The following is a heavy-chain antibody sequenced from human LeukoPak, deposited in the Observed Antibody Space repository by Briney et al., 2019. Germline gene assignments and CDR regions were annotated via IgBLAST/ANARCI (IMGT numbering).Heavy chain of an antibody. V-gene: IGHV5-51*01. J-gene: IGHJ4*02. D-gene: IGHD5-24*01. CDR3: ARLEQRDFDF. Sequence: GESLKISCKGSGYSFTTYWIGWVRQMSGKGLEWMGIIYPGDSDTRYSPSFQGQVSISADKSINTAYLQCSSPKTSDTAMYYCARLEQRDFDFWGQGTLVTVSS. CDR2: IYPGDSDT. CDR1: GYSFTTYW.